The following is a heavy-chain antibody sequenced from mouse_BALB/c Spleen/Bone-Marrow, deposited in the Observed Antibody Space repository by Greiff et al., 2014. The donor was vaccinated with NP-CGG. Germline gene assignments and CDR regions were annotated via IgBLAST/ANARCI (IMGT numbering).Heavy chain of an antibody. CDR2: TYPYNGGT. J-gene: IGHJ3*01. CDR1: GYTFTDYN. V-gene: IGHV1S29*02. D-gene: IGHD2-4*01. Sequence: VQLKESGPELVKPGASVKISCKASGYTFTDYNMHWVKQSHGKSLEWIGYTYPYNGGTGYNQKFKSKATLTVDNSSSTAYMELRSLTSEDSAVYYCARSEGYDYDWFAYWGQGTLVTVSA. CDR3: ARSEGYDYDWFAY.